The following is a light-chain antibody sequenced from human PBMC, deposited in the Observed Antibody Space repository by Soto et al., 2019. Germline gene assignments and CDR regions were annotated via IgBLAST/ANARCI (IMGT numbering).Light chain of an antibody. CDR2: DAS. Sequence: EVVLTQSPVTLSLSPGERATLSCRASQSFRGLLAWYQQKPGQAPRLLIYDASTRATGIPARFSGSGSGTEFTLTISSLQSEDFAVYYCQQYNNWPPITFGQGTRLEIK. J-gene: IGKJ5*01. CDR1: QSFRGL. CDR3: QQYNNWPPIT. V-gene: IGKV3-15*01.